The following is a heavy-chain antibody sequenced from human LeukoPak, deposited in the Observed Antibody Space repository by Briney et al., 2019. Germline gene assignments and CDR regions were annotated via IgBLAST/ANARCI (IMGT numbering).Heavy chain of an antibody. CDR2: INHSGST. CDR3: AKPGIAAAGTRNNWFDP. V-gene: IGHV4-34*01. D-gene: IGHD6-13*01. Sequence: PSETPSLTCAVYGGSFSGYYWSWIRQPPGKGLEWIGEINHSGSTNYNPSLKSRVTISIDTSKNQFSLRLSSVTAADTAVYYCAKPGIAAAGTRNNWFDPWGQGTLVTVSS. CDR1: GGSFSGYY. J-gene: IGHJ5*02.